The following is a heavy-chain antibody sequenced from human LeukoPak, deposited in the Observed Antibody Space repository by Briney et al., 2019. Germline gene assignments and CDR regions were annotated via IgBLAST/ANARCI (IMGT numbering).Heavy chain of an antibody. CDR1: GNTFAGYY. V-gene: IGHV1-2*02. CDR2: INPNSGGT. CDR3: ASPFSSTSASDAFDI. Sequence: ASVKVSCKASGNTFAGYYVHWVRQAPGQGLEWMGWINPNSGGTNYAQKFQGRVTMTRDTSISTAYMELSRLRSDDTAVYYCASPFSSTSASDAFDIWGQGTMVTVSS. J-gene: IGHJ3*02. D-gene: IGHD2-2*01.